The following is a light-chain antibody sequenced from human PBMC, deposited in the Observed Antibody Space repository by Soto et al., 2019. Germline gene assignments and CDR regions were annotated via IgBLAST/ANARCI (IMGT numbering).Light chain of an antibody. CDR3: QQRSNWPQVT. V-gene: IGKV3-11*01. CDR1: QSVSSY. CDR2: DAS. Sequence: EIVLTQSPGTLSLSPGERATLSCRASQSVSSYLAWYQQKPGQAPRLLIYDASNRATGIPARFSGSGSGTDFTLTISSLEPEDFAVYYCQQRSNWPQVTFGGGTKVDIK. J-gene: IGKJ4*01.